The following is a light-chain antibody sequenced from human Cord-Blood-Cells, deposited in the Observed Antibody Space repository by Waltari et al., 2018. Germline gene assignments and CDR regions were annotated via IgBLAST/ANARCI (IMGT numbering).Light chain of an antibody. CDR1: SSDVGGYHY. CDR2: DVS. J-gene: IGLJ2*01. V-gene: IGLV2-14*01. CDR3: SSYTSSSTVV. Sequence: QSALTQPASVSGSPGQSITISCTGTSSDVGGYHYVSWYQQHPGKAPKLMIYDVSNRPSGVSNRLSGSKSGNTASLTISGLQAENEADYYCSSYTSSSTVVFGGGTKLTVL.